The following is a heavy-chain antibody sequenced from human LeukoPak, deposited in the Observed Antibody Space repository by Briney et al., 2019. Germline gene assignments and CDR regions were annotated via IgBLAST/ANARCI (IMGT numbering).Heavy chain of an antibody. CDR1: GFTFSGYA. V-gene: IGHV3-23*01. Sequence: PGGSLRLSCAASGFTFSGYAMSWVRQAPGKGLEWVSAISGSGGSTYYADSVKGRFTISRDNSKNTLYLQMNSLRAEDTAVYYCAKDHDSSGLYYFDYWGQGTLVTVSS. CDR3: AKDHDSSGLYYFDY. D-gene: IGHD3-22*01. CDR2: ISGSGGST. J-gene: IGHJ4*02.